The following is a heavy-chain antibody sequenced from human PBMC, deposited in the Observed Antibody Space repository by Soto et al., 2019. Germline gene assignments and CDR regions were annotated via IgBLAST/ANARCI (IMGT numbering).Heavy chain of an antibody. J-gene: IGHJ6*02. CDR2: ISGSGGST. CDR3: AKTDYRQILDYYYGMDV. CDR1: GFTFSSYA. D-gene: IGHD4-4*01. V-gene: IGHV3-23*01. Sequence: EVQLLESGGGLVQPGGSLRLSCAASGFTFSSYAMSWVRQAPGKGLEWVSAISGSGGSTYYADSVKGRFTISRDNSKNTLYLQMNSLRAEDTAVYYCAKTDYRQILDYYYGMDVWGQGTTVTVSS.